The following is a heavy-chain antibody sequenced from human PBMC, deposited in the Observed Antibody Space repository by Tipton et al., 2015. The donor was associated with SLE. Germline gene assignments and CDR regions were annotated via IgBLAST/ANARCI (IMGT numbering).Heavy chain of an antibody. V-gene: IGHV4-34*01. Sequence: TLSLTCAVYGGSFSGYYWSWIRQPPGKGLEWIGEINHSGSTNYNPSLKSRVTISVDTSKNQFSLKLSSVTAADTTVYYCAGGELRYGDYDFYYWGQGSLVTVSS. CDR3: AGGELRYGDYDFYY. J-gene: IGHJ4*02. D-gene: IGHD4-17*01. CDR2: INHSGST. CDR1: GGSFSGYY.